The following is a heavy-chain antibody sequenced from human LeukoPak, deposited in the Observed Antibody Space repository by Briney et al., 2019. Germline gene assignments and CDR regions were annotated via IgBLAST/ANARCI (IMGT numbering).Heavy chain of an antibody. D-gene: IGHD2-2*01. CDR3: ASSTSYWFDP. CDR1: GFTFSSYA. J-gene: IGHJ5*02. Sequence: GGSLRLSCAASGFTFSSYAMSWVRQAPGKGLEWVSAMSGSGSNTYYADSVKGRFTISRDNSKNTLYLQMNSLRAEDTAVYYCASSTSYWFDPWGQGTLVTVSS. CDR2: MSGSGSNT. V-gene: IGHV3-23*01.